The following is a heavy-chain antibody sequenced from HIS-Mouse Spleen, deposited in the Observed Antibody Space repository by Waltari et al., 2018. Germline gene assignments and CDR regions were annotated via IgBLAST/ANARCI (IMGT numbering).Heavy chain of an antibody. D-gene: IGHD2-15*01. CDR2: INHSGST. CDR1: GGSFSGYY. Sequence: QVQLQQWGAGLLKPSETLSLTCAVYGGSFSGYYWSGIRQPPGKGLEWIGEINHSGSTNYNPSLKSRVTISVDTSKNQLSLKLSSVTAADTAVYYCARALYCSGGSCLDAFDIWGQGTMVTVSS. CDR3: ARALYCSGGSCLDAFDI. J-gene: IGHJ3*02. V-gene: IGHV4-34*01.